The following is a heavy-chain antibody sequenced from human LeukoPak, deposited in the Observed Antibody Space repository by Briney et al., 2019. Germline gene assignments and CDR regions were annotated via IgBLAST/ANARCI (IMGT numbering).Heavy chain of an antibody. CDR3: ARGGSFYDSTGYYAFDM. Sequence: ASVKVSCKASGYTFTGHYMHWVRQAPGQGLEWMGWINPTSDATKCAQKFQGRVTMTRDTSISTAYMELSRLRSDDTAVYYCARGGSFYDSTGYYAFDMWGQGTMVTVSS. V-gene: IGHV1-2*02. J-gene: IGHJ3*02. D-gene: IGHD3-22*01. CDR2: INPTSDAT. CDR1: GYTFTGHY.